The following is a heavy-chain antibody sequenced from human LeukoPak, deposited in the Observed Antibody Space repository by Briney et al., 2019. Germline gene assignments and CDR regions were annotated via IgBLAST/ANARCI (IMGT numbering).Heavy chain of an antibody. J-gene: IGHJ4*02. D-gene: IGHD3-16*01. CDR1: GGSLSSYY. V-gene: IGHV4-59*01. CDR2: MHYSGST. Sequence: SETLSLTCTVSGGSLSSYYWSWIRQPPGKGLEWIGYMHYSGSTDYNPSLKSRVTISVDTSKNQFSLNLSSVTAADTAVYYCARGKGADYWGQGTLVTVSS. CDR3: ARGKGADY.